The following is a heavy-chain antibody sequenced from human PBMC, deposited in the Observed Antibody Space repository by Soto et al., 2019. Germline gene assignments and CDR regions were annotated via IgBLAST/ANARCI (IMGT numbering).Heavy chain of an antibody. D-gene: IGHD4-4*01. Sequence: QVQLVQSGAEVKKPGASVKVSCKASGYTFTSYAMHWVRQAPGQRLEWMGWINAGNVNTKYSQKFQGRVTITRDTSASTANMELSSLTSEDTAVYYCASDPVYSNLPYYFDYWGQGTLVTVSS. CDR3: ASDPVYSNLPYYFDY. CDR2: INAGNVNT. V-gene: IGHV1-3*01. J-gene: IGHJ4*02. CDR1: GYTFTSYA.